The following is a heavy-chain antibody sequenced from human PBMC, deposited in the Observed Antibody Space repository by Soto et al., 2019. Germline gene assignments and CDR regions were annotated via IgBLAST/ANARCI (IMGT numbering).Heavy chain of an antibody. CDR2: ISYDGSNT. V-gene: IGHV3-30-3*01. CDR3: ARDQGRSITCQLDY. J-gene: IGHJ4*02. Sequence: GGSLRLSCAVSGFTFSTYAMHWVRQAPGKGLDWAAVISYDGSNTYYADSVKGRFTISRDNMLYLQMNSLRAEDTAVYYCARDQGRSITCQLDYWGQGTLVTVSS. CDR1: GFTFSTYA. D-gene: IGHD2-2*01.